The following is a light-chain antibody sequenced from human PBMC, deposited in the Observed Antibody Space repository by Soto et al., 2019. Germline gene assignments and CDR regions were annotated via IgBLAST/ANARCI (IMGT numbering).Light chain of an antibody. CDR3: QQYDNLFT. CDR2: GAS. J-gene: IGKJ3*01. V-gene: IGKV1D-12*01. CDR1: QGISSW. Sequence: DIQMTQSPSSVSASVGDRVTITCRASQGISSWLAWYQQKPGKAPKLLISGASSLQRGVPSRFSGCGSGTDFTLSISSLQPEDFATYYCQQYDNLFTFGPGTKVDIK.